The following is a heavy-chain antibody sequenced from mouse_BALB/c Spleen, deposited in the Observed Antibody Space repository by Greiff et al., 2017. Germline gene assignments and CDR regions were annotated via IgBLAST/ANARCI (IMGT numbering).Heavy chain of an antibody. CDR1: GYAFTNYL. CDR2: INPGSGGT. CDR3: ARVIYGNYFDY. Sequence: VKLQESGAELVRPGTSVKVSCKASGYAFTNYLIEWVKQRPGQGLEWIGVINPGSGGTNYNEKFKGKATLTADKSSSTAYMQLSSLTSDDSAVYFCARVIYGNYFDYWGQGTTLTVSS. D-gene: IGHD2-1*01. V-gene: IGHV1-54*01. J-gene: IGHJ2*01.